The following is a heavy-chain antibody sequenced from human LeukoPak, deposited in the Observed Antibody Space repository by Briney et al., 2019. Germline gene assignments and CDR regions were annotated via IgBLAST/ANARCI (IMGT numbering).Heavy chain of an antibody. CDR3: ARDVSYIAAAGRGYFDY. CDR2: INPNSGGT. CDR1: GYTFTGYY. D-gene: IGHD6-13*01. Sequence: GASVKVSCKASGYTFTGYYIHWVRQAPGQGLEWMGWINPNSGGTSYAQKFQGRVTMTRDMSTSTVYMELSSLRSEDTAVYYCARDVSYIAAAGRGYFDYWGQGTLVTVSS. J-gene: IGHJ4*02. V-gene: IGHV1-2*02.